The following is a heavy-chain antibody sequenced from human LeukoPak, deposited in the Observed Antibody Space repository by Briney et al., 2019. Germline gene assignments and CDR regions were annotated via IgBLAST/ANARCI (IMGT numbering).Heavy chain of an antibody. Sequence: GVSLRLSCAASGCTFSNFAMHLFRQAPGKGRQWVAVISFDGSNKYYADSVKGRFSISRDNSKDTPHLQMRSLRDEDTAVYFCAGVSESGWYYFAYWGEGTLVTVSS. V-gene: IGHV3-30*03. CDR2: ISFDGSNK. D-gene: IGHD6-19*01. CDR1: GCTFSNFA. J-gene: IGHJ4*02. CDR3: AGVSESGWYYFAY.